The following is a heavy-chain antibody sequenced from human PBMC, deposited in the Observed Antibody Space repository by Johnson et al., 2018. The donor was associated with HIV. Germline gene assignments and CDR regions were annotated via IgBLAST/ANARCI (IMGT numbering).Heavy chain of an antibody. CDR1: GFIVRSNY. Sequence: VQLVESGGGLVQPGGSLRLSCAASGFIVRSNYMNWVRQAPGKGLEWVSVIFSVGGASYADSVQVRFIISRDNSKNMLDLHMNSLRPEDTAVYYCARDGRDLVTRGSFDIWGQGTVVTVSS. V-gene: IGHV3-66*02. J-gene: IGHJ3*02. CDR2: IFSVGGA. D-gene: IGHD3-9*01. CDR3: ARDGRDLVTRGSFDI.